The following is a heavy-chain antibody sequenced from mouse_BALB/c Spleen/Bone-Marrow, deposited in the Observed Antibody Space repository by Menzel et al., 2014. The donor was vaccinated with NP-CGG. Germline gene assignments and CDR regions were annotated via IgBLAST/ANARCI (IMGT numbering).Heavy chain of an antibody. CDR3: ARDDYDDYYAMDY. CDR2: IDPANGNT. Sequence: VQLQQSGAELVKPGASVKLSCTASGFNIKDTYMHWVKQRPEQGLEWIGRIDPANGNTKYDPKFQDKATITTDTSSNTANLQLSSLTSEDTAVYYCARDDYDDYYAMDYWGQGTSVTVSS. CDR1: GFNIKDTY. V-gene: IGHV14-3*02. J-gene: IGHJ4*01. D-gene: IGHD2-4*01.